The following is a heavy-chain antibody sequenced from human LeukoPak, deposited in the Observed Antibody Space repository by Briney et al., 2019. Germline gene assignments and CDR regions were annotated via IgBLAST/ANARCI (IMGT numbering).Heavy chain of an antibody. CDR2: ISSSDTTM. Sequence: PGGSLRLSCAASGFTFSSYEMNWVRQAPGKGLEWVSYISSSDTTMYNADSVKGRFTISRDNAKNSLYLQMNSLRAEDTAVYYCARAPTYGPGSSFDYWGQGTLVTVSS. D-gene: IGHD3-10*01. CDR3: ARAPTYGPGSSFDY. V-gene: IGHV3-48*03. CDR1: GFTFSSYE. J-gene: IGHJ4*02.